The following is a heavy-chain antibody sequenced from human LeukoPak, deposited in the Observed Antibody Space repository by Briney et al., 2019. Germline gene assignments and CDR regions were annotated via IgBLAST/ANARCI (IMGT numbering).Heavy chain of an antibody. CDR3: AKFPYHDYGDYLDY. D-gene: IGHD4-17*01. V-gene: IGHV3-23*01. J-gene: IGHJ4*02. Sequence: GGSLRLSCAASGFTLRSYAMSWVRQAPGKGLEWVSAISGSGGSTYYADSEKGRFTISRDNSKNTLYLQMNSLRAEDTAVYYCAKFPYHDYGDYLDYWGQGTLVTVSS. CDR1: GFTLRSYA. CDR2: ISGSGGST.